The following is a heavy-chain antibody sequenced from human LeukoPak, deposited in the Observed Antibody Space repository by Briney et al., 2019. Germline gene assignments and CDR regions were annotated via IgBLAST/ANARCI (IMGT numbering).Heavy chain of an antibody. CDR1: GGSISSSSYY. CDR2: IYYSGST. D-gene: IGHD1-26*01. J-gene: IGHJ3*02. Sequence: SETPSLTCTVSGGSISSSSYYWGWIRQPPGKGLEWIGSIYYSGSTYYNPSLKSRVTISVDTSKNQFSLKLSSVTAADTAVYYCARLVRGRGSYLAFDIWGQGTMVTVSS. V-gene: IGHV4-39*01. CDR3: ARLVRGRGSYLAFDI.